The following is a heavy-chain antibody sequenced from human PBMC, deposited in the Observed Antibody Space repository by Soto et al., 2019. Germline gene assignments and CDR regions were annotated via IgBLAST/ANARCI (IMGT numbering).Heavy chain of an antibody. D-gene: IGHD3-9*01. CDR2: IIPILGIA. Sequence: QVQLVQSGAEVKKPGSSVKVSCKASGGTFSSYTISWVRQAPGQGLEWMGRIIPILGIANYAQKFQGRVTITANKSTSTAYMELSSLRSEDTAVYYCARDVTAVSTGYRDAFDIWGQGTMVTVSS. CDR1: GGTFSSYT. V-gene: IGHV1-69*08. J-gene: IGHJ3*02. CDR3: ARDVTAVSTGYRDAFDI.